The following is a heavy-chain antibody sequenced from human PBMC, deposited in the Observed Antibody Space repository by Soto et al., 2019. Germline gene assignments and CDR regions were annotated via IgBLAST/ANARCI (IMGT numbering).Heavy chain of an antibody. CDR3: AHRVLRTVFGLVTTTAVYFDF. Sequence: QITLNESGPTVVRPTEALTLTCRFSGFSLTTSGVGVGWIRQSPGKAPEWLALLYWDDDKRYSASLKSRLPITMDTSKNQVVLTVSDVVPTDTATYYCAHRVLRTVFGLVTTTAVYFDFWGPGTLVAVSS. CDR1: GFSLTTSGVG. J-gene: IGHJ4*02. CDR2: LYWDDDK. D-gene: IGHD3-3*01. V-gene: IGHV2-5*02.